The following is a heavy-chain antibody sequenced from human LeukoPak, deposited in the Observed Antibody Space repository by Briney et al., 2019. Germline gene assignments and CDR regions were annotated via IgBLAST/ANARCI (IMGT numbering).Heavy chain of an antibody. V-gene: IGHV4-34*01. CDR2: INHSGST. CDR3: ARAGVYSSGWPYYFDY. CDR1: GGPFSGYY. D-gene: IGHD6-19*01. J-gene: IGHJ4*02. Sequence: SETLSLTCAVYGGPFSGYYWSWIRQPPGKGLEWIGEINHSGSTNYNPSLKSRVTISVDTSKNQFSLKLSSVTAADTAVYYCARAGVYSSGWPYYFDYWGQGTLVTVSS.